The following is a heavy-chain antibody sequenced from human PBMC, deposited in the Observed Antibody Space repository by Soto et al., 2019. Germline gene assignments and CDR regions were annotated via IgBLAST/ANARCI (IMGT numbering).Heavy chain of an antibody. D-gene: IGHD6-19*01. CDR3: AEDPVAVAGPNFDY. J-gene: IGHJ4*02. V-gene: IGHV1-58*01. CDR2: IVVGSGNT. Sequence: GASVKVSCKASGFTFTSSAVQWVRQARGQRLEWIGWIVVGSGNTNYAQKFQERVTITRDMSTSTAYMELSSLRSEDTAVYYCAEDPVAVAGPNFDYWGQGTLVTVS. CDR1: GFTFTSSA.